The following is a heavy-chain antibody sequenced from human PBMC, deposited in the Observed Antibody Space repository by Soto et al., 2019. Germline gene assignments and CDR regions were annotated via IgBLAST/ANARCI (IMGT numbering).Heavy chain of an antibody. CDR3: AREGWGSGRYQNFDY. CDR1: GFTFSSCW. J-gene: IGHJ4*02. V-gene: IGHV3-7*01. CDR2: IKPDGSEK. D-gene: IGHD3-10*01. Sequence: EVQLVESGGGLVQPGGSLRLSCVASGFTFSSCWMSWVRQAPGKGLEWVANIKPDGSEKYYVDSVKGRFTISRDNTKNSLYLQMNGLRAEDTALYYCAREGWGSGRYQNFDYWGQGTLVTVSS.